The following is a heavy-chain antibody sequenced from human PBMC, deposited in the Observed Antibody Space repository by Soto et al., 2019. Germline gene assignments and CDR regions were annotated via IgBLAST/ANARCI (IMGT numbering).Heavy chain of an antibody. CDR3: AANPITIFGVGHYYFDY. CDR1: GGSISSGGYY. V-gene: IGHV4-31*03. CDR2: IYYSGST. D-gene: IGHD3-3*01. J-gene: IGHJ4*02. Sequence: TSETLSLTCTVSGGSISSGGYYWSWIRQHPGKGLEWIGYIYYSGSTYYNPSLKSRVTISVDTSKNQFSLKLSSVTAADTAVYYCAANPITIFGVGHYYFDYWGQGTLVTVSS.